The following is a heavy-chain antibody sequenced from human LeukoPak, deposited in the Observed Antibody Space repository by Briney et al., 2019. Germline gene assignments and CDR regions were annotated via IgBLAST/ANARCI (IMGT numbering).Heavy chain of an antibody. D-gene: IGHD3-3*01. Sequence: SETLSLTCAVYGGSFSGYYWSWIRQPPGKGLEWIAGINHSGSINYNPSLKSRVIISVDTSKNQFSLKLSSMTAADTAVYYCARHPAYYYDFWSGYWAYFDYWGQGTLVTVSS. CDR2: INHSGSI. CDR1: GGSFSGYY. CDR3: ARHPAYYYDFWSGYWAYFDY. V-gene: IGHV4-34*01. J-gene: IGHJ4*02.